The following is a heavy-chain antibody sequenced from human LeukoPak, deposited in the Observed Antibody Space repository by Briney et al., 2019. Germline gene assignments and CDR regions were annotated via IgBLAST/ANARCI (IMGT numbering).Heavy chain of an antibody. CDR3: ARQAAGEGFDI. Sequence: SETLSLTCTVSGDSISSYYWSWIRQPPGKGLEWIGYIYYSGSTNNNPSLKSRVTISVDTSKNQFSLKLSSVTAADTAVYYCARQAAGEGFDIWGQGTMVTVSS. J-gene: IGHJ3*02. CDR1: GDSISSYY. V-gene: IGHV4-59*01. D-gene: IGHD2-15*01. CDR2: IYYSGST.